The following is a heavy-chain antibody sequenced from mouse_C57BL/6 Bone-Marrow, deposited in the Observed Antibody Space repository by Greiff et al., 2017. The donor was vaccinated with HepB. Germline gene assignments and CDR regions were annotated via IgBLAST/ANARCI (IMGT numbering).Heavy chain of an antibody. CDR1: GYTFTSYT. CDR2: INPSSGYT. CDR3: ARDVKTWFAY. V-gene: IGHV1-4*01. J-gene: IGHJ3*01. Sequence: QVQLQQSGAELARPGASVKMSCKASGYTFTSYTMHWVKQRPGQGLEWIGYINPSSGYTKYNQKFKDKATLTADKSSSTAYMQLSSLTYEDSAVYYCARDVKTWFAYWGQGTLVTVSA.